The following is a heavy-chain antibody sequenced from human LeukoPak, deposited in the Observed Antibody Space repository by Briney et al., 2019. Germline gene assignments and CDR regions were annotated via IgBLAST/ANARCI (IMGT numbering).Heavy chain of an antibody. Sequence: GGSLRLSCAASGFTFDDYAMHWVRHAPGKGLEWVSGISWNSGSIGYADSVKGRFTISRDNAKNSLYLQMNSLRAGDMALYYCAKDAGKVAAAGRGLDYWGQGTLVTVSS. D-gene: IGHD6-13*01. J-gene: IGHJ4*02. V-gene: IGHV3-9*03. CDR1: GFTFDDYA. CDR3: AKDAGKVAAAGRGLDY. CDR2: ISWNSGSI.